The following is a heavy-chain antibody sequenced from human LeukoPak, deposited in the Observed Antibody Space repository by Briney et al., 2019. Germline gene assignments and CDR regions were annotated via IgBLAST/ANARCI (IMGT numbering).Heavy chain of an antibody. D-gene: IGHD2-15*01. J-gene: IGHJ6*02. Sequence: GASVTVSCKASGGTFSTYTITWVRQAPGQGLEWMGRIIPILGIANYAQKFQGRVTITADKPTSTAYMALSSLRYEDTAVYYCARACCGGGCYSPETLYYYYGMDVWGQGTTVTVSS. CDR2: IIPILGIA. CDR1: GGTFSTYT. V-gene: IGHV1-69*02. CDR3: ARACCGGGCYSPETLYYYYGMDV.